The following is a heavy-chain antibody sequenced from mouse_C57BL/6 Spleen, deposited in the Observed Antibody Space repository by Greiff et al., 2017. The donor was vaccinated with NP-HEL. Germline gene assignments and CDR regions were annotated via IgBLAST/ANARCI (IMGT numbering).Heavy chain of an antibody. D-gene: IGHD2-4*01. CDR3: ARGGGDYDGAWFAY. CDR2: ISYSGST. Sequence: DVQLQESGPGMVKPSQSLSLTCTVTGYSITSGYDWHWIRHFPGNKLEWMGYISYSGSTNYNPSLKSRISITHDTSKNHFFLKLNSVTTEDTATYYCARGGGDYDGAWFAYWGQGTLVTVSA. V-gene: IGHV3-1*01. J-gene: IGHJ3*01. CDR1: GYSITSGYD.